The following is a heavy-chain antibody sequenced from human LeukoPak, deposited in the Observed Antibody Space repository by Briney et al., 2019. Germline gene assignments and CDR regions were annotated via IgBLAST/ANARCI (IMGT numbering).Heavy chain of an antibody. CDR1: GFTFSSYA. CDR2: ISGSGGST. V-gene: IGHV3-23*01. CDR3: ARLRFGELGDWFDP. Sequence: GGSLRLSCAASGFTFSSYAMSWVRQAPGKGLEWVSAISGSGGSTYYADSVTGRFTISRDNSKNTLYLQMNSLRAEDTAVYYCARLRFGELGDWFDPWGQGTLVTVSS. D-gene: IGHD3-10*01. J-gene: IGHJ5*02.